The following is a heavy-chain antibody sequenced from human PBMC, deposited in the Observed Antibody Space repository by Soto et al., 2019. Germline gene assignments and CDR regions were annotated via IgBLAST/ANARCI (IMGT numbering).Heavy chain of an antibody. CDR2: ISYDGSNK. J-gene: IGHJ5*02. Sequence: QVQLVESGGGVVQPGRSLRLSCAASGFTFSSYAMHWVRQAPGKGLEWVAVISYDGSNKYYADSVKGRFTISRDNSKNTLYMQMNSLRAEDTAVYYCARVLEVAVAGAWGQGTLVTVSS. V-gene: IGHV3-30-3*01. CDR3: ARVLEVAVAGA. CDR1: GFTFSSYA. D-gene: IGHD6-19*01.